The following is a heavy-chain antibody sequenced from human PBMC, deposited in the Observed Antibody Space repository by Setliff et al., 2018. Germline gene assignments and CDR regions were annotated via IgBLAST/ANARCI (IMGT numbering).Heavy chain of an antibody. CDR2: INTNTGNP. CDR3: ARSPGTDDLY. Sequence: GASVKVSCNGSGYTFSTYAIIWMRQAPGQGLEWMGWINTNTGNPSYAQGFTGRFVFSLDTSVNTAHLQISSLTAEDTAVYYCARSPGTDDLYWGQGTLVTVSS. CDR1: GYTFSTYA. J-gene: IGHJ4*02. V-gene: IGHV7-4-1*02. D-gene: IGHD1-1*01.